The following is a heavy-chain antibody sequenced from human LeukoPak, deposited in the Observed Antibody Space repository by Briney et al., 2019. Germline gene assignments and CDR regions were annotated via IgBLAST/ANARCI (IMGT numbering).Heavy chain of an antibody. Sequence: SVKVSCKASGGTFSSYAISWVRQAPGQGLEWMGGIIPIFGTANYAQKFQGRVTITADESTSTAYMELSSLRSEDTAVYYCASGKGSSWYDRHLDYYYYYMDVWGKGTTVTISS. CDR3: ASGKGSSWYDRHLDYYYYYMDV. CDR2: IIPIFGTA. D-gene: IGHD6-13*01. J-gene: IGHJ6*03. V-gene: IGHV1-69*13. CDR1: GGTFSSYA.